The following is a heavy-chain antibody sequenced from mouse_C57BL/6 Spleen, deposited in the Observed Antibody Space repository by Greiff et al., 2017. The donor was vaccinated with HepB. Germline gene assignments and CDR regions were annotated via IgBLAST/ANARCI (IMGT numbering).Heavy chain of an antibody. CDR2: IYPGDGDT. V-gene: IGHV1-82*01. Sequence: VQLQESGPELVKPGASVKISCKASGYAFSSSWMNWVKQRPGKGLEWIGRIYPGDGDTNYNGKFKGKATLTADKSSSTAYMQLSSLTSEDSAVYFCARTFITTVVGDYWGQGTTLTVSS. CDR3: ARTFITTVVGDY. D-gene: IGHD1-1*01. CDR1: GYAFSSSW. J-gene: IGHJ2*01.